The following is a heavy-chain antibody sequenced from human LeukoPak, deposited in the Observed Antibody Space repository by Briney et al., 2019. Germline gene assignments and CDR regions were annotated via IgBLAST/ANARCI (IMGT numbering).Heavy chain of an antibody. D-gene: IGHD1-20*01. CDR2: IFYSGST. J-gene: IGHJ4*02. CDR3: ARDFSDHNCYRD. CDR1: SGSISTSNYY. Sequence: SETLSLTCTVSSGSISTSNYYWGWVRQPPGKALEWIGNIFYSGSTYYSPSLKSRVTISLDTSRNQFSLKLSSVTAADTAVYYCARDFSDHNCYRDWGQGTLVTVSS. V-gene: IGHV4-39*07.